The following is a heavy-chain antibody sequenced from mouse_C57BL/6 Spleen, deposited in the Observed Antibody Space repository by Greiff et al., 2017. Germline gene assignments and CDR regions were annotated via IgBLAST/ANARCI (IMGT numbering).Heavy chain of an antibody. CDR2: ISSGSSTI. Sequence: VTLVESGGCLVTPGGSLKLSCAASGFTFSDYGMHWVRQAPEKGLEWVAYISSGSSTIYYADTVKGRFTISRDNAKNTLFLQMTSLRSEDTAMYYCARNAMDYWGQGTSVTVSS. CDR1: GFTFSDYG. V-gene: IGHV5-17*01. CDR3: ARNAMDY. J-gene: IGHJ4*01.